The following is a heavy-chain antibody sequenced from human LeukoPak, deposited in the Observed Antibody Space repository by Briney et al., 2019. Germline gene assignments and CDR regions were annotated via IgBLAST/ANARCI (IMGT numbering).Heavy chain of an antibody. Sequence: GGSLRLSCAASGFTFSNYAMSWVRQAPGKGLEWVSGILGSGGSTHYADSVKGRFTISRDNSKNTLYLQMNSLRGEDTAVYYCAKGEGGSGSYINAFDIWGQGTMVTVSS. D-gene: IGHD3-10*01. CDR1: GFTFSNYA. CDR3: AKGEGGSGSYINAFDI. J-gene: IGHJ3*02. CDR2: ILGSGGST. V-gene: IGHV3-23*01.